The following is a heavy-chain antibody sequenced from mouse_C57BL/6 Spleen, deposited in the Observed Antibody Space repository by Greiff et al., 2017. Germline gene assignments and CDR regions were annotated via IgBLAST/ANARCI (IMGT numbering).Heavy chain of an antibody. CDR1: GYTFTDYY. J-gene: IGHJ2*01. V-gene: IGHV1-26*01. CDR2: INPNNGGT. Sequence: EVQLQQSGPELVKPGASVKISCKASGYTFTDYYMNWVKQSHGKSLEWIGDINPNNGGTSYNQKFKGKATLTVDKSSSTAYMELRSLTSEDSAVYYCARGGDGHFDYWGQGTTLTVSS. D-gene: IGHD2-3*01. CDR3: ARGGDGHFDY.